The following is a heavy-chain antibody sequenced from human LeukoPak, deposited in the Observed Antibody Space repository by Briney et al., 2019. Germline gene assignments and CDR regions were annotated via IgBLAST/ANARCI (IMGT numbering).Heavy chain of an antibody. CDR2: IKQDGSEK. Sequence: GGSLRLSCAASGFTFSSYWMSWVRQAPGNGLELVANIKQDGSEKYYVDSVKGRFTISRDNAKNSLYLQMNRLRAEDTAVYYCARNQRRLHYWGQGTLVTVSS. D-gene: IGHD6-25*01. V-gene: IGHV3-7*01. J-gene: IGHJ4*02. CDR1: GFTFSSYW. CDR3: ARNQRRLHY.